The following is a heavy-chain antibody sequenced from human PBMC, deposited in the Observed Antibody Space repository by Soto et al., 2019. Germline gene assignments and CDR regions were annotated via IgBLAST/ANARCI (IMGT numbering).Heavy chain of an antibody. J-gene: IGHJ6*02. CDR2: IDPSDSYT. CDR1: GYSFTSYW. D-gene: IGHD3-3*01. CDR3: ARHKARFLEWPPYYYYGMDV. V-gene: IGHV5-10-1*01. Sequence: PGESLQISCKGSGYSFTSYWISWVRQMPGKGLEWMGRIDPSDSYTNYSPSFQGHVTISADKSISTAYLQWSSLKASDTAMYYCARHKARFLEWPPYYYYGMDVWGQGTTVTVS.